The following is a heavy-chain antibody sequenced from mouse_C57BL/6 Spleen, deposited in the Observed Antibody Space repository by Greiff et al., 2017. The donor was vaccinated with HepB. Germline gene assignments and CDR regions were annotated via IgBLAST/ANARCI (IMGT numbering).Heavy chain of an antibody. Sequence: VQLQQPGAELVKPGASVKLSCKASGYTFTSYWMQWVKQRPGQGLEWIGEIDPSDSYTNYNQKFKGKATLTVDTSSSTAYMQLSSLTFEDSAVYYCARGEGENYFDYWGQGTTLTVSS. CDR1: GYTFTSYW. J-gene: IGHJ2*01. CDR3: ARGEGENYFDY. CDR2: IDPSDSYT. V-gene: IGHV1-50*01.